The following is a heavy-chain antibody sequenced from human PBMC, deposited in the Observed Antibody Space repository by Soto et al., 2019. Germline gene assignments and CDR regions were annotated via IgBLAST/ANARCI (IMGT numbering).Heavy chain of an antibody. D-gene: IGHD6-13*01. V-gene: IGHV3-48*03. J-gene: IGHJ5*02. Sequence: GGSLRLSGVASGYTFNRHEMNWIRQTPGKRLEWISSVSGSGKTKYADSVKGRFTISRDNAHKSIYLQMNSLRVEDTGVYYCARGGIXWGKGALVTLSX. CDR1: GYTFNRHE. CDR3: ARGGIX. CDR2: VSGSGKT.